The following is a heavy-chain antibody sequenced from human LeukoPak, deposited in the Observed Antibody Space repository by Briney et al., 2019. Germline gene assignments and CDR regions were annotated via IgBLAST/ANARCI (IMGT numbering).Heavy chain of an antibody. J-gene: IGHJ6*04. D-gene: IGHD3-10*01. CDR1: GYTFTSYG. CDR3: ASSYYYGSGSYYYYGMDV. V-gene: IGHV1-18*04. Sequence: ASVEVSCKASGYTFTSYGISWVRQAPGQGLEWMGWISAYNGNTNYAQKLQGRVTMTTDTSTSTAYMELRSLRSDDTAVYYCASSYYYGSGSYYYYGMDVWGKGTTVTVSS. CDR2: ISAYNGNT.